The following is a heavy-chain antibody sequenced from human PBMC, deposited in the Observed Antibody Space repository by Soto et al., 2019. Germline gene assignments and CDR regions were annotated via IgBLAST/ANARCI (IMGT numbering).Heavy chain of an antibody. Sequence: ASVKVSCKVSGYTLTELSMHWVRQAPGKGLEWMGGFDPEDGETIYAQKFQGRVTMTEDTSTDTAYMELSSLRSEDTAVYYCATLVGRIAARPWWFDPWGQGTLVTVSS. V-gene: IGHV1-24*01. J-gene: IGHJ5*02. CDR3: ATLVGRIAARPWWFDP. D-gene: IGHD6-6*01. CDR2: FDPEDGET. CDR1: GYTLTELS.